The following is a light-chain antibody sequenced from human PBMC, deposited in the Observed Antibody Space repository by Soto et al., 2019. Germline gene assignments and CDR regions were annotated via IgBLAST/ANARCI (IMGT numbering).Light chain of an antibody. CDR2: AAS. Sequence: EIVLTQSPGTLSLSPGERATLSCRASQSVSSAYLAWNQHKPGQPPTLLIYAASSRVTGIPDRFSGSGSGTDFTLTISRLEPEDFAVYYCQQYGSSSTWTFGQGTKVEIK. CDR3: QQYGSSSTWT. J-gene: IGKJ1*01. CDR1: QSVSSAY. V-gene: IGKV3-20*01.